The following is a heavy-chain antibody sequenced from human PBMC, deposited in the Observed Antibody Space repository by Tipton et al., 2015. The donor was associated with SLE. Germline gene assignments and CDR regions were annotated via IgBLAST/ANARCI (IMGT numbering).Heavy chain of an antibody. Sequence: LSLTCAASGFTFSSYWMSWVRQAPGKGLEWVANIKQDGSEKYYVDSVKGRFTISRDNAKNSLYLQMNSLRAEDTAVYYCAREFGGNIVVVPAAPFDYWGQGTLVTVSS. D-gene: IGHD2-2*01. J-gene: IGHJ4*02. CDR3: AREFGGNIVVVPAAPFDY. CDR2: IKQDGSEK. CDR1: GFTFSSYW. V-gene: IGHV3-7*01.